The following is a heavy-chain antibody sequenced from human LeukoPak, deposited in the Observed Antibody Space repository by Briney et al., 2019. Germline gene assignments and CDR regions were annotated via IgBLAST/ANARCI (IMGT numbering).Heavy chain of an antibody. CDR2: FDPEDGET. J-gene: IGHJ4*02. CDR3: ATEKSLRYFDWLSYYFDY. Sequence: ASVKLSCKVSGYTLTELSMHWVRQAPGKGLEWMGGFDPEDGETIYAQKFQGRVTMTEDTSTDTAYMELSSLRSEDTAVYYCATEKSLRYFDWLSYYFDYWGQGTLVTVSS. D-gene: IGHD3-9*01. CDR1: GYTLTELS. V-gene: IGHV1-24*01.